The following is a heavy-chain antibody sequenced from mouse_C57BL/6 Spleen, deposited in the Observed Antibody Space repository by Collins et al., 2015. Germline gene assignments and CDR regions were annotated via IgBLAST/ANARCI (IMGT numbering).Heavy chain of an antibody. CDR2: ISDGGSYT. Sequence: EVQLVESGGGLVKPGGSLKLSCAASGFTFSSYAMSWVRQTPEKRLEWVATISDGGSYTYYPDNVKGRFTISRDNAKNNLYLQMSHLKSEDTAMYYCARGTGNEYFDVWGTGTTVTVSS. D-gene: IGHD4-1*01. CDR3: ARGTGNEYFDV. V-gene: IGHV5-4*01. J-gene: IGHJ1*03. CDR1: GFTFSSYA.